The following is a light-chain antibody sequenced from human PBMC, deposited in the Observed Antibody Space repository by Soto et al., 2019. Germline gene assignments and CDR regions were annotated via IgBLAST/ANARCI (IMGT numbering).Light chain of an antibody. CDR1: QGISSY. Sequence: AIRMTQSPSSFSASTGDRVTITCRASQGISSYLAWYQQKPGKAPKLLIYAASTLQSGVPSRFSGSGSGTDFTLTISCLQSEDFATYYCQHYYSYPLTFGPGTKVDI. V-gene: IGKV1-8*01. CDR2: AAS. J-gene: IGKJ3*01. CDR3: QHYYSYPLT.